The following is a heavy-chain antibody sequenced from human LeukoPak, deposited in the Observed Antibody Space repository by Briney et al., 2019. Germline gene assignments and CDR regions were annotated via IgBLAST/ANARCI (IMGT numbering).Heavy chain of an antibody. J-gene: IGHJ4*02. CDR3: VRDGSSWSFDY. CDR1: GFTFRNYW. Sequence: GGSLRLSCAASGFTFRNYWMFWVHQAPGKGLVWVSSLNNDGSSTNYADSVKGRFTISRDNAKNTLYLQMNSLRADDTAVYYCVRDGSSWSFDYWGQGALVTVSS. V-gene: IGHV3-74*01. CDR2: LNNDGSST. D-gene: IGHD6-13*01.